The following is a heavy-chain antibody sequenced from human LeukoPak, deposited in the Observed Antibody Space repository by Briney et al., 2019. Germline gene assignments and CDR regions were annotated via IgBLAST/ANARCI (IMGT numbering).Heavy chain of an antibody. CDR2: MSSSGIS. D-gene: IGHD6-19*01. V-gene: IGHV4-61*02. J-gene: IGHJ5*02. CDR1: NGSISSDTYF. CDR3: AKGAGPPWFDP. Sequence: SETLSLTCTVSNGSISSDTYFWSWLRQPAGKGLEWIGRMSSSGISTYSPSLKRRVTISIDTSRNQSSMNLNSVTAADTAVYYCAKGAGPPWFDPWGQGTLVTVSS.